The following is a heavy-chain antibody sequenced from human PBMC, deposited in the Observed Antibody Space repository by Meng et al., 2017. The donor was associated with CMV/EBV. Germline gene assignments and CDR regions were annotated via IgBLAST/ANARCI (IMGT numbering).Heavy chain of an antibody. CDR3: ARVVVVPAATTLRYYYYGMDV. CDR2: ISAYNGNT. D-gene: IGHD2-2*01. V-gene: IGHV1-18*01. Sequence: ASVKVSCKASGYTFTSYGISWVRQAPGQGLEWMGWISAYNGNTNYAQKLQGRVTMTTDTSTSTAYMELRSPRSDDTAVYYFARVVVVPAATTLRYYYYGMDVWGQGTTVTVSS. CDR1: GYTFTSYG. J-gene: IGHJ6*02.